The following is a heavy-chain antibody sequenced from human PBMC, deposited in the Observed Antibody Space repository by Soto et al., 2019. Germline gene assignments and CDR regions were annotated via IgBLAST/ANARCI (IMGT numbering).Heavy chain of an antibody. CDR3: AKDSGIPDFGGVIQAFEV. V-gene: IGHV3-23*01. CDR2: IGGRLDSA. D-gene: IGHD3-16*01. Sequence: GGSLRLSCAASGFTFRDYAMSWVRQAPGTGLEWVATIGGRLDSAFDADSVEGRFTISRGSSNNILYLQMYRLGADDTSVYYCAKDSGIPDFGGVIQAFEVWGQGTTVTVAS. CDR1: GFTFRDYA. J-gene: IGHJ3*01.